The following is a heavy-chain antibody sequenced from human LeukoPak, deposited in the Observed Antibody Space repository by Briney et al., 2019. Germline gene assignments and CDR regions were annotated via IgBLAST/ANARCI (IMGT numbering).Heavy chain of an antibody. D-gene: IGHD1-26*01. V-gene: IGHV1-69*06. CDR2: IIPIFGTA. J-gene: IGHJ6*03. CDR3: AVVGARRELYYYMDV. Sequence: ASVKVSCKASGGTFSSYAISWVRQAPGQGLEWMGGIIPIFGTANYAQKFQGRVTITADKSTSTAYMELSSLRSEDTAVYYCAVVGARRELYYYMDVWGKGTTVTVSS. CDR1: GGTFSSYA.